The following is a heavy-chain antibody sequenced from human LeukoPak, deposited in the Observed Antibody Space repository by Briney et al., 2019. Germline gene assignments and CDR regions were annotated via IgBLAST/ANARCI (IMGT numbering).Heavy chain of an antibody. CDR1: GFTFGDYG. V-gene: IGHV3-20*04. CDR3: ARAYSGYENYYYYYYMDV. J-gene: IGHJ6*03. CDR2: INWNGGNT. Sequence: PGGSLRLSCAASGFTFGDYGMSWVRQAPGKGLEWVSGINWNGGNTGYADSVKGRFTISRDNAKNSLYLQMNSLRAEDTALYYCARAYSGYENYYYYYYMDVWGKGTTVTVSS. D-gene: IGHD5-12*01.